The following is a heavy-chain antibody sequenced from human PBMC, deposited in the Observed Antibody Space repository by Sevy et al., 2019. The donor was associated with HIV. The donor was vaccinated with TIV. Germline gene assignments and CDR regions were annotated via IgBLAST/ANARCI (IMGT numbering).Heavy chain of an antibody. V-gene: IGHV3-48*02. CDR3: ARDSRGLYYGDYVDY. CDR1: GFTFSSYS. CDR2: ISSSSSTI. Sequence: LSLTCAASGFTFSSYSMNWVRQAPGKGLEWVSYISSSSSTIYYADSVKGRFTISRDNAKNSLYLQMNSLRDEDTAVYYCARDSRGLYYGDYVDYWGQGTLVTVSS. J-gene: IGHJ4*02. D-gene: IGHD4-17*01.